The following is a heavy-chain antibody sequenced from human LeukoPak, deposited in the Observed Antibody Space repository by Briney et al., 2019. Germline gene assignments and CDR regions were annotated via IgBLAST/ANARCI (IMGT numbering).Heavy chain of an antibody. CDR3: VRDRGSTTFDY. D-gene: IGHD3-10*01. CDR2: ISSSSSYI. V-gene: IGHV3-21*01. J-gene: IGHJ4*02. Sequence: GGSLRLSCAASGFTFSTYSMNWVRQAPGKGLEWVSSISSSSSYIYYADSVKGRFTISRDNAKNSLYPQMNSLRAEDTAVYYCVRDRGSTTFDYWGQGTLVTVSS. CDR1: GFTFSTYS.